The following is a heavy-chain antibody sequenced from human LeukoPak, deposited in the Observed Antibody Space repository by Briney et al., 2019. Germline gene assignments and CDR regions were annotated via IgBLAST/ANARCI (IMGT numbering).Heavy chain of an antibody. CDR3: ARAPYSGTYYRFDY. V-gene: IGHV4-59*01. D-gene: IGHD1-26*01. CDR2: VHYSGST. J-gene: IGHJ4*02. Sequence: PSETLSLTCTVSGGSISNYYWSWIRQPPGKGLEWIGYVHYSGSTNYNPSPKSRATISVDTSKNQFSLKLSSVTAADTAVYYCARAPYSGTYYRFDYWGQGTLVTVSS. CDR1: GGSISNYY.